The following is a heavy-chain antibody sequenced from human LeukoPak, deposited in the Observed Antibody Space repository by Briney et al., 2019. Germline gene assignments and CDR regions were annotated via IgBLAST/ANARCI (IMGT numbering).Heavy chain of an antibody. D-gene: IGHD6-19*01. Sequence: SETLSLTCAVYVGPFSGDQWSWIRQPPGKGLEWIGEINHSGSTNYNPSLKSRVTISIDTSKNQFSLKLSSVTAADTAVYYCARGGRQWLAYLWFDHWGQGTLVTVSS. CDR1: VGPFSGDQ. V-gene: IGHV4-34*01. CDR3: ARGGRQWLAYLWFDH. J-gene: IGHJ5*02. CDR2: INHSGST.